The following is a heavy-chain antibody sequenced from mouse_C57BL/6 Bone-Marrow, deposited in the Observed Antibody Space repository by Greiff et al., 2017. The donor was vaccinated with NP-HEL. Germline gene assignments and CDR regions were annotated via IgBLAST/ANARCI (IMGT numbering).Heavy chain of an antibody. CDR2: TWWDDDK. CDR1: GFSLSTFGMG. D-gene: IGHD2-10*01. V-gene: IGHV8-8*01. J-gene: IGHJ3*01. CDR3: ARAYYRRAWFAY. Sequence: QVTLKVCGPGILQPSQTLSLTCSFSGFSLSTFGMGVGWIRQPSGQGLEWLAHTWWDDDKYYNPALKSRLSISKDTSKNQVFLKIANVDTADTATYYCARAYYRRAWFAYWGQGTLVTVSA.